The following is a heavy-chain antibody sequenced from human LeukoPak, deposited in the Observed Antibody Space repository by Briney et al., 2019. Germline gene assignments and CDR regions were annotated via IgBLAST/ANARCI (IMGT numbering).Heavy chain of an antibody. CDR1: GFTFSSYE. J-gene: IGHJ6*03. Sequence: GGSLRLSCAASGFTFSSYEMNWVRQAPGEGLGWGSYISSRGSTIYYADSVKGRFTIPRDNSKNTLYLQMNRLRAEDTAVYYCAKDGGEYYDILTGYYPRLYYMDVWGKGTTVTISS. V-gene: IGHV3-48*03. D-gene: IGHD3-9*01. CDR2: ISSRGSTI. CDR3: AKDGGEYYDILTGYYPRLYYMDV.